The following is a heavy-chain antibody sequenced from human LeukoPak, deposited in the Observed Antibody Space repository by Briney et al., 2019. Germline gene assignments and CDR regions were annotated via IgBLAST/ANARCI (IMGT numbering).Heavy chain of an antibody. CDR1: GYSFTSYG. J-gene: IGHJ3*02. CDR2: IIPIFGTA. CDR3: ARDRWPSPSGSYPGYDAFDI. Sequence: RASVKVSCKASGYSFTSYGISWVRQAPGQGLEWMGGIIPIFGTANYAQKFQGRVTITADESTSTAYMELSSLRSEDTAVYYCARDRWPSPSGSYPGYDAFDIWGQGTMVTVSS. V-gene: IGHV1-69*13. D-gene: IGHD1-26*01.